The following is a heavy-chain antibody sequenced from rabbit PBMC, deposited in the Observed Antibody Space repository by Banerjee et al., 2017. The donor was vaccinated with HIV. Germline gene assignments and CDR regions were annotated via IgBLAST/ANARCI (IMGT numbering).Heavy chain of an antibody. D-gene: IGHD4-1*01. J-gene: IGHJ4*01. CDR1: GFSFSSKYY. CDR3: ASDMAGVIGWNFDL. V-gene: IGHV1S45*01. CDR2: IYTGDDSQ. Sequence: QEQLVESGGGLVQPGASLTLTCTASGFSFSSKYYMCWVRQAPGKGLEWIGCIYTGDDSQYYASGVKGRFAISQASAATVVLQMSSLPAADTDTYFDASDMAGVIGWNFDLWGPGSLVTVS.